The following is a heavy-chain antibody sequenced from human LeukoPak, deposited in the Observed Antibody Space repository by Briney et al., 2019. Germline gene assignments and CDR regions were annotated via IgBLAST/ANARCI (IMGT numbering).Heavy chain of an antibody. CDR2: ISGSGGST. CDR1: GVTFSSYA. J-gene: IGHJ4*02. CDR3: AKDLEPYYYGSGSYCPDY. V-gene: IGHV3-23*01. Sequence: GGSLRLSCEASGVTFSSYAMSWVRQAPGKGLEWVSAISGSGGSTYYADSVKGRFTISRDNSKNTLYLQMNSLRAEDTAVYYCAKDLEPYYYGSGSYCPDYWGQGTLVTVSS. D-gene: IGHD3-10*01.